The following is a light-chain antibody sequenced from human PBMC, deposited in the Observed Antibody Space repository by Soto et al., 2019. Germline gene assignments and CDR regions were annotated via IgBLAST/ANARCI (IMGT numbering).Light chain of an antibody. CDR3: QQYNSYAWT. CDR1: QRISSW. V-gene: IGKV1-5*03. J-gene: IGKJ1*01. CDR2: KAS. Sequence: DIQMTQSPSTLSASVGDRVTITCRASQRISSWWAWYQKKPGKAPKLLIYKASSLESGVPSRFSGSGSGTEFTLTISSLQPDDFATYYCQQYNSYAWTFGQGTKVEIK.